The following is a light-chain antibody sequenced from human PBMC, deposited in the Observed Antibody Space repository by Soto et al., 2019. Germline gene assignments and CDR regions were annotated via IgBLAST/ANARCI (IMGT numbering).Light chain of an antibody. J-gene: IGKJ4*01. CDR1: QSVDSSY. Sequence: EVVLTQSPGALSMSPGERATLSCRASQSVDSSYFAWYQQRPGQAPRLLISETSTRATGIPDRFSGSGSGTDFTLTVSRLEPEDFVVYFCQQYGSYPLTFGGGTKVEIK. CDR2: ETS. V-gene: IGKV3-20*01. CDR3: QQYGSYPLT.